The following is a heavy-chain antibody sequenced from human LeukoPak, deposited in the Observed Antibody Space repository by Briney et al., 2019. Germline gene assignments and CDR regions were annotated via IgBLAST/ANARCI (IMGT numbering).Heavy chain of an antibody. CDR3: AKYLGSSWD. CDR1: GGSFSGYY. J-gene: IGHJ4*02. CDR2: ISGSGGNT. V-gene: IGHV3-23*01. Sequence: KSSETLSLTCAVYGGSFSGYYWSWVRQAPGKGLEWVSGISGSGGNTYYADSVKGRFTISRDNSKNTLYLQMNSLRAEDTAVYYCAKYLGSSWDWGQGTLVTISS. D-gene: IGHD6-13*01.